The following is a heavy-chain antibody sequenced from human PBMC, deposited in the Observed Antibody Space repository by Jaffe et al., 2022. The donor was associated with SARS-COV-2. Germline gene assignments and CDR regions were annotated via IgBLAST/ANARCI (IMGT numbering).Heavy chain of an antibody. V-gene: IGHV4-31*03. CDR3: ARGEGYSYAVDY. CDR2: IYYSGST. Sequence: QVQLQESGPGLVKPSQTLSLTCTVSGGSISSGGYYWSWIRQHPGKGLEWIGHIYYSGSTYYNPSLKSRVTISVDTSQNQFSLRLSSVTAADTAVYYCARGEGYSYAVDYWGQGTLVTVSS. J-gene: IGHJ4*02. D-gene: IGHD5-18*01. CDR1: GGSISSGGYY.